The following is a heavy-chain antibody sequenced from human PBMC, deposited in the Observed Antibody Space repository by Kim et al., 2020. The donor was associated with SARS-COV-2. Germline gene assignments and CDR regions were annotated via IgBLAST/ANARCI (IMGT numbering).Heavy chain of an antibody. CDR2: ISYDGSNK. V-gene: IGHV3-30*18. CDR3: AKGWFGSSGYYYPENDAFDI. CDR1: GFTFSSYG. D-gene: IGHD3-22*01. J-gene: IGHJ3*02. Sequence: GGSLRLSCAASGFTFSSYGMHWVRQAPGKGLEWVAVISYDGSNKYYADSVKGRFTISRDNSKNTLYLQMNSLRAEDTAVYYCAKGWFGSSGYYYPENDAFDIWGQGTMVTVSS.